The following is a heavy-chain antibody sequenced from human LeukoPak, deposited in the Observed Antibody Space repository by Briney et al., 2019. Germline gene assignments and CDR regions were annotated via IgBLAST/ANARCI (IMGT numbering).Heavy chain of an antibody. Sequence: SETLSLTCTVSGYSISSGYYWGWIRQPPGKGLEWIGSIYHSGSTYYNPSLKSRVTIPVDTSKNQFSLKLSSVTAADTAVYYCARDGAAARSYYYYYMDVWGKGTTVTVSS. CDR3: ARDGAAARSYYYYYMDV. CDR1: GYSISSGYY. CDR2: IYHSGST. J-gene: IGHJ6*03. D-gene: IGHD6-13*01. V-gene: IGHV4-38-2*02.